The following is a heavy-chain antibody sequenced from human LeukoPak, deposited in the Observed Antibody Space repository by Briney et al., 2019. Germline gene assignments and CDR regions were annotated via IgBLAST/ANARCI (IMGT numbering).Heavy chain of an antibody. CDR3: ASGYCSSTSCYTGYYYYYGVDV. V-gene: IGHV1-69*13. D-gene: IGHD2-2*02. CDR2: IIPIFGTA. J-gene: IGHJ6*02. CDR1: GGTFSSYA. Sequence: ASVTVSCKASGGTFSSYAISWVRQAPGQGLEWMGGIIPIFGTANYAQKFQGRVTITADESTSTAYMELSSLRSEDTAVYYCASGYCSSTSCYTGYYYYYGVDVWGQGTTVTVSS.